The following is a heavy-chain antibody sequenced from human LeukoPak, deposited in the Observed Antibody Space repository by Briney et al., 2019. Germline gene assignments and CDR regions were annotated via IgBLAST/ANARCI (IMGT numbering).Heavy chain of an antibody. J-gene: IGHJ3*02. CDR2: ISGSGGST. D-gene: IGHD5-18*01. CDR3: AKGFGYSYGNDAFDI. V-gene: IGHV3-23*01. CDR1: GFTFSSYA. Sequence: PGGSLRLSCAASGFTFSSYAMHWVRQAPGKGLEWVSAISGSGGSTKYADSVKGRFTISRDNSKNTLYVQMNSLRAEDTAVYYCAKGFGYSYGNDAFDIWGQGTMVTVSS.